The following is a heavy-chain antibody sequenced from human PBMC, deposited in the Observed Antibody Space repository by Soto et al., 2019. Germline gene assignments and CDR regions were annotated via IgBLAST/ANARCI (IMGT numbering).Heavy chain of an antibody. CDR1: GGSFSGYY. D-gene: IGHD3-22*01. V-gene: IGHV4-34*01. J-gene: IGHJ2*01. CDR3: ARKHYYDSLSWYFDL. CDR2: INHSGST. Sequence: QVQLRQWGAGLSKPSETLSLTCAVFGGSFSGYYWSWIRQPPGKGLEWIGEINHSGSTNYNPSLKSRVTISVDTSKNQFSLKRSSVTAADTAVYYCARKHYYDSLSWYFDLWGSGTLVTVSS.